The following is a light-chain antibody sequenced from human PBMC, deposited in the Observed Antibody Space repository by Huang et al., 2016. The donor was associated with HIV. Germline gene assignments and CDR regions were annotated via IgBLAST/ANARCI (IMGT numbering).Light chain of an antibody. V-gene: IGKV3-15*01. Sequence: ERVMTQSPDILSVSPGETATLSCRASQVVSSNLAWYRQKPGQAPSRLIYGASTRVSGIPARFNGSGSGIAFTLTISSVQSEDFAVYYCQQYNNWPRTFGQGTKLEIK. CDR1: QVVSSN. CDR2: GAS. J-gene: IGKJ2*01. CDR3: QQYNNWPRT.